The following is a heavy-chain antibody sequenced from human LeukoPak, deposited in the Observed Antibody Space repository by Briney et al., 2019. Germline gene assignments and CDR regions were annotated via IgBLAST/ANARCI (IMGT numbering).Heavy chain of an antibody. CDR1: GGSISSTSYY. D-gene: IGHD2-21*02. V-gene: IGHV4-39*01. Sequence: SETLSLTCTVSGGSISSTSYYWGWIRQPPGKGLEWIVTINYSGSTYYNPSLKSRFTISVDTSKNQISLKLNSVTAADTAMYYCARHGDLLSPFQTWGQGTLVTISS. CDR2: INYSGST. CDR3: ARHGDLLSPFQT. J-gene: IGHJ5*02.